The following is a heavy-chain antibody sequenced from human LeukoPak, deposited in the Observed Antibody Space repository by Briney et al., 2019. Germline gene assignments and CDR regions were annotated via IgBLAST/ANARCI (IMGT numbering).Heavy chain of an antibody. CDR3: ARLPYYDFWSGARGAFDI. V-gene: IGHV4-39*07. J-gene: IGHJ3*02. CDR1: GGSISSSSYY. Sequence: SETLSLTCTVSGGSISSSSYYWGWIRQPPGKGLEWIGSIYYSGSTYYNPSLKSRVTISVDTSKNQFSLKLSSVTAADTAVYYCARLPYYDFWSGARGAFDIWGQGTMVTVSS. CDR2: IYYSGST. D-gene: IGHD3-3*01.